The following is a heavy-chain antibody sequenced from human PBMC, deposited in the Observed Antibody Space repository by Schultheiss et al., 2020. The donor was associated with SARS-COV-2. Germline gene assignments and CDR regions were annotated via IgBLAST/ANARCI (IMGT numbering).Heavy chain of an antibody. V-gene: IGHV3-48*01. CDR1: GFTVSSNY. D-gene: IGHD2-2*02. J-gene: IGHJ4*02. Sequence: GGSLRLSCAASGFTVSSNYMSWVRQAPGKGLEWVSYISSSSSTIYYADSVKGRFTISRDNSKDTLYLHMNSLRAEDTAVYHCTKEGVIPSAIQGFDYWGQGALVTVSS. CDR2: ISSSSSTI. CDR3: TKEGVIPSAIQGFDY.